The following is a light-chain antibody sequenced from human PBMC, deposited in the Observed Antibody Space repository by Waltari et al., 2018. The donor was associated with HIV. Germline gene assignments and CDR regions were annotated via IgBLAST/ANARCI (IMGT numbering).Light chain of an antibody. Sequence: QSALTQPASVSGSPGQSITLSCTGTRSDVGDYNFVALYQQHPDNAPKLIIFDVSDRPSGVSTRFSGSKSGNTASLTISGLQTEDEADYYCCSYSLTRTLVFGSGTKVTVL. J-gene: IGLJ1*01. CDR2: DVS. CDR3: CSYSLTRTLV. CDR1: RSDVGDYNF. V-gene: IGLV2-14*03.